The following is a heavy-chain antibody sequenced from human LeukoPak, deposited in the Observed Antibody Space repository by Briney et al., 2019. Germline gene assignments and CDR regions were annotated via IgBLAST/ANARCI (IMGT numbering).Heavy chain of an antibody. CDR1: GGSISSSSYY. CDR2: IYYSGST. V-gene: IGHV4-39*01. CDR3: ARARGFITTPRNYYYYYMDV. Sequence: PSETLSLTCTVSGGSISSSSYYWGWIRQPPGKGLEWIGSIYYSGSTYYNPSLKSRVTISVDTSKNQFSLKLSSVTAADTAVYYCARARGFITTPRNYYYYYMDVWGKGTTVTVSS. D-gene: IGHD3-3*01. J-gene: IGHJ6*03.